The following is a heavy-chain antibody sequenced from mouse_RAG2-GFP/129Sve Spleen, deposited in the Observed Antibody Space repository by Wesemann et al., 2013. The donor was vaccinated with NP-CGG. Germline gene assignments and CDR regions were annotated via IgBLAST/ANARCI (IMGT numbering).Heavy chain of an antibody. D-gene: IGHD2-10*02. V-gene: IGHV1-4*01. J-gene: IGHJ2*01. CDR2: INPSTAYS. Sequence: IGYINPSTAYSECNQKFKDKATLTADKSSSTAYMQLSSLTSEDSAVYYCARRYGNFDNWGPRGTTLTVSS. CDR3: ARRYGNFDN.